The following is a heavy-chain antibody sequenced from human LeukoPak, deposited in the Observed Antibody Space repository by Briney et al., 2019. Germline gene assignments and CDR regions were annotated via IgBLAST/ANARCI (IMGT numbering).Heavy chain of an antibody. CDR1: GFTFSSYW. Sequence: GGSLRLSCAASGFTFSSYWMHWVRQAPGKGLVWVSRINSDGSSTSYADSVKGRFTISRDNSKNTLYLQMNSLRAEDTAVYYCARDGGYASGFNAFDIWGQGTMVTVSS. V-gene: IGHV3-74*01. J-gene: IGHJ3*02. CDR2: INSDGSST. CDR3: ARDGGYASGFNAFDI. D-gene: IGHD3-10*01.